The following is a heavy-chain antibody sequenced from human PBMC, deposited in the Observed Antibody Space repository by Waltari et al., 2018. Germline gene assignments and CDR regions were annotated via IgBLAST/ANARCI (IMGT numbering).Heavy chain of an antibody. Sequence: QVQLQESGPGLVKPSETLSLTCTVSGYSISSGYYWGWIRQPPGKGLEWIGSIYHSGSTLYSPSLKSRVTISVDTSKNQFSLKLSSVTAADTAVYYCARALSGGDRPSWFDPWGQGTLVTVSS. CDR1: GYSISSGYY. CDR2: IYHSGST. J-gene: IGHJ5*02. V-gene: IGHV4-38-2*02. CDR3: ARALSGGDRPSWFDP. D-gene: IGHD3-10*01.